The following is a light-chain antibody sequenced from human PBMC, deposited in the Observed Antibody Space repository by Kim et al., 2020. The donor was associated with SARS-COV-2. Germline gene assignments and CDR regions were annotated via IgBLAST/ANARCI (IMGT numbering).Light chain of an antibody. V-gene: IGLV3-21*04. CDR2: YDS. Sequence: PGETHLSTCGGTNIGSKSVHWYQQKPGQAHVLVIYYDSDRPSGIPERFSGSNSGNTATLTISRVEAGDEADYYCQVWDSSSDHVVFGGGTQLTVL. CDR3: QVWDSSSDHVV. CDR1: NIGSKS. J-gene: IGLJ2*01.